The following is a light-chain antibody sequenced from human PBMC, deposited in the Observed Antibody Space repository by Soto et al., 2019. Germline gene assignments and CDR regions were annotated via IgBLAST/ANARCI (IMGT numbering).Light chain of an antibody. V-gene: IGLV4-69*01. Sequence: QPVLTQSPSASASLGASVKLTCTLSSGHSSYAIALHQQQPEKGPRYLMKLNSDGSHSKGDGIPDRFSGSSSGAERYLTISSLQSEDEADYYCQNWGTGIQVFGGGTKLTVL. J-gene: IGLJ3*02. CDR1: SGHSSYA. CDR2: LNSDGSH. CDR3: QNWGTGIQV.